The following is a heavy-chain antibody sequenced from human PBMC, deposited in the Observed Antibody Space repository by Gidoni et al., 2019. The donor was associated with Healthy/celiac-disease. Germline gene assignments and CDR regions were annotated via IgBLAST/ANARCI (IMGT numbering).Heavy chain of an antibody. CDR1: GFTFSRYG. CDR2: IWYDGSNK. J-gene: IGHJ6*02. Sequence: QVQLVESGGGVVQPGRSLRLSCAASGFTFSRYGMHWVRQAPGKGLGWVAVIWYDGSNKYYADSVKGRFTISRDNSKNTLYLQVNSLRAEDTAVYYCARDKGPTIFGVVINQNGMDVWGQGTTVTVSS. V-gene: IGHV3-33*01. CDR3: ARDKGPTIFGVVINQNGMDV. D-gene: IGHD3-3*01.